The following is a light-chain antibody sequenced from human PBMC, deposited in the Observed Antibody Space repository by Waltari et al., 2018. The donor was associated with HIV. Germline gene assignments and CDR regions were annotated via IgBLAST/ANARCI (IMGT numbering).Light chain of an antibody. CDR1: MSNIGTNS. Sequence: QSGLTQPPSASGAPGQRVIISGSGSMSNIGTNSVNWYQQLPGTAPKLLIFINDQRPSGVPARFSASNPGTSASLAISGVQSADEATYYCAALDDRMRGYVVFGGGTKLTVL. CDR2: IND. V-gene: IGLV1-44*01. CDR3: AALDDRMRGYVV. J-gene: IGLJ2*01.